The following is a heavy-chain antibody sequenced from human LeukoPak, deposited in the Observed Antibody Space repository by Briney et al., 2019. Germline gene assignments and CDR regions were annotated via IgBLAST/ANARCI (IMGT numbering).Heavy chain of an antibody. CDR2: IYTSGST. V-gene: IGHV4-4*08. CDR3: ARDSSSWYHGGFYYYYYMDV. D-gene: IGHD6-13*01. J-gene: IGHJ6*03. Sequence: SETLSLTCTVSGGSISSYYWSWIRQPPGKGLEWIGYIYTSGSTNYNPSLKSRVTMSVDTAKNQFSLKLSSVTAADTAVYYCARDSSSWYHGGFYYYYYMDVWGKGTLVTISS. CDR1: GGSISSYY.